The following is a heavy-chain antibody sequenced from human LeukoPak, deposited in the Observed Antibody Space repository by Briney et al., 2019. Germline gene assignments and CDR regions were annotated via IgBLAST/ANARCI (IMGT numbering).Heavy chain of an antibody. CDR2: IKQDGSEK. J-gene: IGHJ4*02. CDR3: ARGPLIWGRLTFYFDY. D-gene: IGHD3-10*01. Sequence: GGSLRLSCAASGFTFSSYWMSWVRQAPGKGLEWVANIKQDGSEKCYVDSVKGRFTISRDNAKNSLYLQMNSLRAEDTAVYYCARGPLIWGRLTFYFDYWGQGTLVTVSS. CDR1: GFTFSSYW. V-gene: IGHV3-7*01.